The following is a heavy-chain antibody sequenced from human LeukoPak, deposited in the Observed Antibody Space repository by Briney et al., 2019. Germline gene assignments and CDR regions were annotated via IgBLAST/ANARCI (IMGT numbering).Heavy chain of an antibody. CDR3: ARDPLSPDYGDLDP. Sequence: GGSLRLSCAASGFSFSNYWMSWVRQAPGKGLEWVANIKQDGSAKYYVDSVNGRFTISRDNAKKSVYLQMNSLGVEDTAVYYCARDPLSPDYGDLDPWGQGTLVTVSS. D-gene: IGHD4-17*01. J-gene: IGHJ5*02. CDR2: IKQDGSAK. CDR1: GFSFSNYW. V-gene: IGHV3-7*01.